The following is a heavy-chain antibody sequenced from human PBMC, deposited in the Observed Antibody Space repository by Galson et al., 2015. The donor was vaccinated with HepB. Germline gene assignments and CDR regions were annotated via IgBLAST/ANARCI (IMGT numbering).Heavy chain of an antibody. CDR3: ARIAAASTSDGMDV. CDR2: LYWDDDK. Sequence: PALVKPTQTLTLTCTFSGFSLSTSGMCVSWIRQPPGKALEWLARLYWDDDKYYSTSLKTRLTISKDTSKNQVVLTMTNMDPVDTATYYCARIAAASTSDGMDVWGQGTTVTVSS. CDR1: GFSLSTSGMC. J-gene: IGHJ6*02. V-gene: IGHV2-70*11. D-gene: IGHD6-13*01.